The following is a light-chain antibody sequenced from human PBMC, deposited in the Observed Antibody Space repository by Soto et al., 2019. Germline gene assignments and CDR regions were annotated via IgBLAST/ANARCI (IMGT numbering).Light chain of an antibody. CDR3: QQYGSPRWT. CDR1: QSVSSSY. CDR2: GAS. V-gene: IGKV3-20*01. Sequence: EIVTSHSPPTLSVSPGERATHSCRASQSVSSSYLAWYQQKPGQAPRLLMFGASSRATGIAARFSGSGSGTDFTLTISRLEAEDFAVYYCQQYGSPRWTFGQGTTVDI. J-gene: IGKJ1*01.